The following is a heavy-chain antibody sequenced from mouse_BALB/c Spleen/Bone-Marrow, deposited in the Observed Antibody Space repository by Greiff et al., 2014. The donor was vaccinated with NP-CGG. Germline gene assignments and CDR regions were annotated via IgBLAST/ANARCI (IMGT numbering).Heavy chain of an antibody. CDR1: GFNTKDTY. D-gene: IGHD4-1*01. V-gene: IGHV14-3*02. CDR3: ARWEYYAIDY. J-gene: IGHJ4*01. CDR2: IDPANGNT. Sequence: EVQLQQSGAELVKPGASVKLSCTASGFNTKDTYMHWVKQRPEQGLEWIGRIDPANGNTKYDPKFQGKATITADTSSNTAYLQLSRLTAEDAAVYYCARWEYYAIDYWGQGTSVTVSA.